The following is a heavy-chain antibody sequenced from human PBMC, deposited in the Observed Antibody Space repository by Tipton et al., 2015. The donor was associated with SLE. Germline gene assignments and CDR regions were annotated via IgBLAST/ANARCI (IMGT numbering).Heavy chain of an antibody. J-gene: IGHJ4*02. CDR2: ISVYNGNR. D-gene: IGHD1-26*01. Sequence: QSGAEVKKPGASVKVSCKASGYTFTSYGISWVRQAPGQGLEWMGWISVYNGNRNYAQKFQGRVTMTTDTSTNTAYMELRSLRSDDTAVYYCATKPKYEWEVYFDYWGQGTLVTVSS. V-gene: IGHV1-18*01. CDR3: ATKPKYEWEVYFDY. CDR1: GYTFTSYG.